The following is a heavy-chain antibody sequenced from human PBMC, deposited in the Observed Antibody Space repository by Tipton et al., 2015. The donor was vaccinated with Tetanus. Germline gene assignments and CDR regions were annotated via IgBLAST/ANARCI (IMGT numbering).Heavy chain of an antibody. D-gene: IGHD2-21*02. Sequence: LRLSCAVYGGSFSGYYWSWIRQPPGKGLEWIGEINHSGSTNYNPSLKSRVTISVDTSKNQFSLKLSSVTAADTAVYYCARLGVTNYGMDVWGQGTTVTVSS. CDR2: INHSGST. J-gene: IGHJ6*02. CDR3: ARLGVTNYGMDV. V-gene: IGHV4-34*01. CDR1: GGSFSGYY.